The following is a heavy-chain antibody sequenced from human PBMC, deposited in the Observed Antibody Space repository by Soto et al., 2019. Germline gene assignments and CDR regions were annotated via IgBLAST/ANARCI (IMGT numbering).Heavy chain of an antibody. V-gene: IGHV5-51*01. CDR2: IYPGDSDT. J-gene: IGHJ6*02. CDR1: GYSFTSYW. D-gene: IGHD3-10*01. Sequence: PGESLKISCKGSGYSFTSYWIGWVRQMPGKGLEWMGIIYPGDSDTRYSPSFQGQVTISADKSISTAYLQWSSLKASDTAMYYCVRSFTMVRGVIHPHYYYYGMDVWGQGTTVTVSS. CDR3: VRSFTMVRGVIHPHYYYYGMDV.